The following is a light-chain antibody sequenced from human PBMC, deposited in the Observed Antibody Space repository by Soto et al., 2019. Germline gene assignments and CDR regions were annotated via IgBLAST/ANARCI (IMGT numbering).Light chain of an antibody. J-gene: IGKJ1*01. CDR1: QSVSSSY. CDR3: QQGYDLPPWT. Sequence: EIVMTQSPATLSLSPGERATLSCRASQSVSSSYLSWYQQKPGQSPRLLICGASTRATGIPARFSGSGSGTDFTLTISGLQPEDFADYYCQQGYDLPPWTFGQGTKVEIK. V-gene: IGKV3D-7*01. CDR2: GAS.